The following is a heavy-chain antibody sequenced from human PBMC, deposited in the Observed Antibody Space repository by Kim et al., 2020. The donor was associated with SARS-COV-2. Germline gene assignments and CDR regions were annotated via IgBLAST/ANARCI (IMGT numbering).Heavy chain of an antibody. D-gene: IGHD3-22*01. CDR3: ARVGFSSGYYYGLYYFDY. J-gene: IGHJ4*02. Sequence: QGRVTITADESTSTAYMELSSLRSEDTAVYYCARVGFSSGYYYGLYYFDYWGQGTLVTVSS. V-gene: IGHV1-69*01.